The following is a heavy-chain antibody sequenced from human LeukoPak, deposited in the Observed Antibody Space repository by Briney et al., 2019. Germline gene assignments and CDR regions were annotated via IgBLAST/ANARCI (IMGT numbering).Heavy chain of an antibody. Sequence: PSETLSLTCAVYGGSFSGYYWSWIRQPPGKGLEWIGEINHSGCTNYNPSLKSRVTISVDTSKNQFSLKLSSVTAADTAVYYCARGRYFDWFGVVNKYYFDYWGQGTLVTVSS. CDR2: INHSGCT. CDR3: ARGRYFDWFGVVNKYYFDY. V-gene: IGHV4-34*01. D-gene: IGHD3-9*01. CDR1: GGSFSGYY. J-gene: IGHJ4*02.